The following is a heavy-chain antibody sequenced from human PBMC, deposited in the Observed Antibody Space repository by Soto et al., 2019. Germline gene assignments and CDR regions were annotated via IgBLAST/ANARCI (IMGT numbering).Heavy chain of an antibody. D-gene: IGHD6-6*01. Sequence: GGSLRLSCAASGFTFSSFGMHWVRQAPGKGLEWVAVISYDGSTKFYTDSVKGRFTIARDNSKNILYLQMNSLTIEDTAVFYCARSTSSTLNYYYGMDVWGPGATVTVSS. CDR3: ARSTSSTLNYYYGMDV. J-gene: IGHJ6*02. CDR1: GFTFSSFG. CDR2: ISYDGSTK. V-gene: IGHV3-30*03.